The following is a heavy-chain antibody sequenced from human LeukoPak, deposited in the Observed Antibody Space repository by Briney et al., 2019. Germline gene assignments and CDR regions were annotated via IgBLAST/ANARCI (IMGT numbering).Heavy chain of an antibody. J-gene: IGHJ4*02. CDR1: GASISSYD. Sequence: SETLSLTCAVSGASISSYDWSWIRRPPGKGLEWIGYIYYSGSTTYNPSLKSRVTISVDTSKNKFSLKLSSVTAADTAVYYCARVPISTTARGYFDYWGQGTLVTVSS. CDR2: IYYSGST. V-gene: IGHV4-59*01. CDR3: ARVPISTTARGYFDY. D-gene: IGHD4-17*01.